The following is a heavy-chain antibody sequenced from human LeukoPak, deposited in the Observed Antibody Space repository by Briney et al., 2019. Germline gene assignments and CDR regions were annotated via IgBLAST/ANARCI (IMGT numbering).Heavy chain of an antibody. J-gene: IGHJ5*02. CDR2: IYYSGST. Sequence: SETLSLTCTVSGGSISSGDYYWSWIRQPPGKGLEWIGYIYYSGSTYYNPSLKSRVTISVDTSKNQFSLKLSSVTAADTAVYYCARSQPLRVWFDPWGQGTLVTVSS. CDR3: ARSQPLRVWFDP. V-gene: IGHV4-30-4*01. CDR1: GGSISSGDYY.